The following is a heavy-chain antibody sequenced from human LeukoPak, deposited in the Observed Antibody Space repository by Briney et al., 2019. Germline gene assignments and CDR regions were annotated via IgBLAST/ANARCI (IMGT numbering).Heavy chain of an antibody. CDR2: INPNSGGT. V-gene: IGHV1-2*02. D-gene: IGHD3-22*01. CDR1: GYTFTGYY. J-gene: IGHJ4*02. CDR3: ARQLNYYDSSGYSNKGFDY. Sequence: ASVKVSCKASGYTFTGYYMHWVRQAPGQGLEWMGWINPNSGGTNYAQKFQGRVTMTRDTSTSTVYMELSSLRSEDTAVYYCARQLNYYDSSGYSNKGFDYWGQGTLVTVSS.